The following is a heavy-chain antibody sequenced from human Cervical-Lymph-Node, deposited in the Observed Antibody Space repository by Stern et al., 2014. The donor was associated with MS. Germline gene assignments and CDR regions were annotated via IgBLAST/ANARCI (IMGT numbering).Heavy chain of an antibody. Sequence: QVQLVQSGGGVVQPGRTLRLSCEASGLNFSSYGMHWVSQAPGKEPEWVAVISKDGSKKYYAGSVKGRFTVSRDNSKNTLFLQMNSLRREDTAVYYCAKAWGHWGQGTLVIVSS. V-gene: IGHV3-30*18. CDR2: ISKDGSKK. CDR1: GLNFSSYG. D-gene: IGHD7-27*01. CDR3: AKAWGH. J-gene: IGHJ4*02.